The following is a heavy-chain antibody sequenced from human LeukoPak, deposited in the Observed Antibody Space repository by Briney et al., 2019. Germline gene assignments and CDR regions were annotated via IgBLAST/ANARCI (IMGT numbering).Heavy chain of an antibody. V-gene: IGHV4-59*01. CDR2: IYYSGST. CDR3: ARGGYYFDY. Sequence: SETLSLTCTVSGGAISSYYWSWIRQPPGKGLEWIGYIYYSGSTNYNPSLRSRVTISVDTSKNQFSLKLSSVTAADTAVYYCARGGYYFDYWGQGTLVTVSS. D-gene: IGHD5-12*01. J-gene: IGHJ4*02. CDR1: GGAISSYY.